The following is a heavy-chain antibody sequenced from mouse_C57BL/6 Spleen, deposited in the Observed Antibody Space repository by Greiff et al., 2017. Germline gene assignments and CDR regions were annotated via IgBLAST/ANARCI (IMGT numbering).Heavy chain of an antibody. CDR2: LDPENGDT. CDR3: TTFAYYSNYVGY. Sequence: EVQLQQSGAELVRPGASVKLSCTASGFNIKDDYMHWVKQRPEQGLEWIGWLDPENGDTEYASKFQGKATITADTSSNTAYLQLSSLTSEDTAVYYCTTFAYYSNYVGYWGQGTTLTVSS. J-gene: IGHJ2*01. D-gene: IGHD2-5*01. V-gene: IGHV14-4*01. CDR1: GFNIKDDY.